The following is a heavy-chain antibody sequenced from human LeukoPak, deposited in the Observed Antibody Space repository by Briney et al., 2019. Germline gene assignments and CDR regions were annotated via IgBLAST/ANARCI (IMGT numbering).Heavy chain of an antibody. CDR1: GFTFSSYA. Sequence: GGSLRLSCAASGFTFSSYAMRWVRQAPGKGLEWVSAISGSGGSTYYADSVKGRFTISRDNSKNTLYLQMNSLRAEDTAVYYCAKSPPLYSSCKWFDPWGQGTLVTVSS. J-gene: IGHJ5*02. D-gene: IGHD6-6*01. CDR2: ISGSGGST. V-gene: IGHV3-23*01. CDR3: AKSPPLYSSCKWFDP.